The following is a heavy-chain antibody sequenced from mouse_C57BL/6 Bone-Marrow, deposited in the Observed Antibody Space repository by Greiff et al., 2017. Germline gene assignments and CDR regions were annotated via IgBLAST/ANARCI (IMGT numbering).Heavy chain of an antibody. J-gene: IGHJ3*01. CDR1: GYAFSSSW. Sequence: VQLVESGAELVKPGASVKISCKASGYAFSSSWMNWVKQRPGKGLEWIGQIYPGDGDTNYNGKFKGKATLTADKSSSTAYMQLSSLTSEDSAVYFCARSNYGSFAWFAYWGQGTLVTVSA. CDR3: ARSNYGSFAWFAY. CDR2: IYPGDGDT. V-gene: IGHV1-80*01. D-gene: IGHD1-1*01.